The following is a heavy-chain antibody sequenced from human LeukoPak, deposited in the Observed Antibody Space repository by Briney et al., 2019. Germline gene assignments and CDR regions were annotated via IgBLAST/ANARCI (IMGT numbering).Heavy chain of an antibody. CDR2: IHHSGST. D-gene: IGHD3-10*01. CDR3: ASSYYGSGSLAI. CDR1: GGSISSSNW. J-gene: IGHJ3*02. Sequence: SGTLSLTCAVSGGSISSSNWWSWVRQPPGKGLEWIGEIHHSGSTNYNPSLKSRVTISVDKSKNQFSLKLSSVTAADTAVYYCASSYYGSGSLAIWGQGTMVTVSS. V-gene: IGHV4-4*02.